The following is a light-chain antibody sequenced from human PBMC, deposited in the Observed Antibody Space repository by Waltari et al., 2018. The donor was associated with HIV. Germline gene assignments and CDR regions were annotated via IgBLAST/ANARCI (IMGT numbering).Light chain of an antibody. CDR3: QVWDETRNHVV. Sequence: YVLTQPPSVSVAPGRTATISCGGTRIATKSVHWYQQKSGQAPRLVIFYDSDRPAGIPERFSGSNSGSAATLTINRVEAGDEADYFCQVWDETRNHVVFGGGTKLIAL. CDR2: YDS. J-gene: IGLJ3*02. CDR1: RIATKS. V-gene: IGLV3-21*04.